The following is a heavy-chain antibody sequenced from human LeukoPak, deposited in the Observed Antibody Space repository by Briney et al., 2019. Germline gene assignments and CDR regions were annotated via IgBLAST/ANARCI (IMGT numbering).Heavy chain of an antibody. CDR3: ARDQGGATKFDY. Sequence: ASVKVSCKASGGTFSSYAISWVRQAPGQGLEWMGGIIPIFGTANYAQKFQGRVTITRDTSASTAYMELSSLRSEDTAVYYCARDQGGATKFDYWGQGTLVTVSS. D-gene: IGHD1-26*01. J-gene: IGHJ4*02. V-gene: IGHV1-69*05. CDR1: GGTFSSYA. CDR2: IIPIFGTA.